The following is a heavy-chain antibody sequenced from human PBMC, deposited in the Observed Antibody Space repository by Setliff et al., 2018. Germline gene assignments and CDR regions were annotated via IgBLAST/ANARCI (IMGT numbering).Heavy chain of an antibody. D-gene: IGHD3-16*01. CDR3: ARGGSPYYFDY. J-gene: IGHJ4*02. CDR2: INSDGSST. V-gene: IGHV3-74*01. Sequence: PGGSLRLSCAASGFTFSSYWMHWVRQVPGKGLVWVSRINSDGSSTSYADSVKGRFTISRDNAKNSLYMQMDSLRAEDTAVYYCARGGSPYYFDYWGQGTLVTVSS. CDR1: GFTFSSYW.